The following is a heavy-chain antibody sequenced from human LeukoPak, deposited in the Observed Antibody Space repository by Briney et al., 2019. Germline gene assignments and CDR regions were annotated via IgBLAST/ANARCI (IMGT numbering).Heavy chain of an antibody. Sequence: GASLQISCKGSGYIFTRYWIGWVRPLPGKGLEGMGIIYPGDSDTRYSPSFQGQVTISADKSISTAYLQWSSLKASDTAMYYCARTSGYDYSDYWGQGTLVTVSS. CDR1: GYIFTRYW. J-gene: IGHJ4*02. D-gene: IGHD5-12*01. CDR2: IYPGDSDT. CDR3: ARTSGYDYSDY. V-gene: IGHV5-51*01.